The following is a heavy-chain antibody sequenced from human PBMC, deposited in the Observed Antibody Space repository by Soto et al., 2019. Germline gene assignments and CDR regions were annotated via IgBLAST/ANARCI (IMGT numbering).Heavy chain of an antibody. CDR1: GFTFSDYY. D-gene: IGHD4-4*01. J-gene: IGHJ3*02. CDR2: ISSSGSTI. CDR3: ARAGSRNYAIFSAFDI. V-gene: IGHV3-11*01. Sequence: GGSLRLSCAASGFTFSDYYMSWIRQAPGKGLEWVSYISSSGSTIYYADSVKGRFTISRDNAKNSLYLQMNSLRAEDTAVYYCARAGSRNYAIFSAFDIWGQGTMVTVS.